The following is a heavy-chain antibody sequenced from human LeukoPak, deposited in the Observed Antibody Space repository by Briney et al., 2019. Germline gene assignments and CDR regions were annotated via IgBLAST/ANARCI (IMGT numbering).Heavy chain of an antibody. CDR3: AKDDNYIRFLS. CDR1: GFTFSSHG. Sequence: GETLRLSCAASGFTFSSHGMNWVRQAPGKGVEWVSGISGSGGNTYYADSVKGRFTISRDNSKNTLYLQMNSLRAEDTAVYYCAKDDNYIRFLSWGQGTLVTVSS. CDR2: ISGSGGNT. J-gene: IGHJ5*02. V-gene: IGHV3-23*01. D-gene: IGHD3-16*01.